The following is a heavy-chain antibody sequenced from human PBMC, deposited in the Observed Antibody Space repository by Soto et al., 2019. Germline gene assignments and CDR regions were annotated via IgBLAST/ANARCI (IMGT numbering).Heavy chain of an antibody. CDR3: ARDPVYLFGYMGV. CDR2: IIPLLKTV. Sequence: QEELVQSGAEVKKPGSSVNVSCKASGGTFASYSITWVRQAPGQRLEWMGEIIPLLKTVNYAQKFQGRVTITGDRSTSTVYMALSRLGSDDTGVYYWARDPVYLFGYMGVWGHGTTVTVS. V-gene: IGHV1-69*06. CDR1: GGTFASYS. J-gene: IGHJ6*02. D-gene: IGHD6-25*01.